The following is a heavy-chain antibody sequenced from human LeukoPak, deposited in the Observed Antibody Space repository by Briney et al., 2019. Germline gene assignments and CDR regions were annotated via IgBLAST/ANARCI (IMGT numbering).Heavy chain of an antibody. Sequence: GASVKLSCKASGYTFTTYGISWVRQAPGQGLEWMGCISTYNGNKNYAQKLKGRVTMTTDTSTSTAYLELRGLRSDDTAVYYCAREDRPEGVVPATRNYFYYGMDVWGQGTTVTVSS. V-gene: IGHV1-18*01. D-gene: IGHD2-2*01. J-gene: IGHJ6*02. CDR3: AREDRPEGVVPATRNYFYYGMDV. CDR1: GYTFTTYG. CDR2: ISTYNGNK.